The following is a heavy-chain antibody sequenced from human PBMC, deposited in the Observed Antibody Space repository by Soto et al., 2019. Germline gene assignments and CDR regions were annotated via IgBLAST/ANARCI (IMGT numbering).Heavy chain of an antibody. CDR3: GRYSTGTWYWYFDL. D-gene: IGHD2-15*01. CDR2: IYPGDSDP. V-gene: IGHV5-51*01. J-gene: IGHJ2*01. CDR1: GYSFTTYW. Sequence: EVQLVQSGAEVKKPGESLKISCKGSGYSFTTYWIGWVRQMPGKGLEWMGVIYPGDSDPRYSPSFQGQVTISADKSFNTAYRQWSSLKASDTAMYYCGRYSTGTWYWYFDLWGCGTLVAVSS.